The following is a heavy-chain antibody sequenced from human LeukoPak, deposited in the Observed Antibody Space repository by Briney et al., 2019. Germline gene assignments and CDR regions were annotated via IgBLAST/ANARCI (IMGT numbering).Heavy chain of an antibody. D-gene: IGHD4-17*01. J-gene: IGHJ2*01. CDR3: ARDDGDYSSPYWYLDL. CDR2: IYYTGST. CDR1: GGSISSGDYY. Sequence: PSQTLSLTCTVSGGSISSGDYYWSWIRQPPGKGLEWIGYIYYTGSTYYNPSLKSRVTISVDTSKNQFSLKLRSVTAADTAVYYCARDDGDYSSPYWYLDLWGRGTLVTVSS. V-gene: IGHV4-30-4*01.